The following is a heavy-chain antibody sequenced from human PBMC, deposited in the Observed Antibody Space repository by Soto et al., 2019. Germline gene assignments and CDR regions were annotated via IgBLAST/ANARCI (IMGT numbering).Heavy chain of an antibody. Sequence: ASVKVSCKASGYTFTGYYMHWVRPAPGQGLEWMGWINPNSGGTNYAQKFQGWATMTRDTSISAAYMELSRLRSDDTAVYYCARTGDYYYGMDVWGQGTTVTVSS. D-gene: IGHD7-27*01. CDR2: INPNSGGT. J-gene: IGHJ6*02. V-gene: IGHV1-2*04. CDR3: ARTGDYYYGMDV. CDR1: GYTFTGYY.